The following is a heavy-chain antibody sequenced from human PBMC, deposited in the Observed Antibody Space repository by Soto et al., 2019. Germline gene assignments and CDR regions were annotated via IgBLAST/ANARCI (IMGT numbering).Heavy chain of an antibody. J-gene: IGHJ2*01. CDR3: AREGYCSGGSCYGSWYFDL. V-gene: IGHV1-69*06. CDR1: GVTFSSYA. D-gene: IGHD2-15*01. Sequence: QVQLVQSGAEVKKPGSSVKVSCKASGVTFSSYAISWVRQAPGQGLEWMGGIIPIFGTANYAQKFQGRVTITADKSTSTAYMELSSLRSEDTAVYYCAREGYCSGGSCYGSWYFDLWGRGTLVTVSS. CDR2: IIPIFGTA.